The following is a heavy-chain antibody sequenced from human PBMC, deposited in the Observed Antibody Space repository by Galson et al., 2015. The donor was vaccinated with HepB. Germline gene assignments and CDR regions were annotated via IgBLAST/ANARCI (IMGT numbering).Heavy chain of an antibody. CDR3: VRDPYGNGGYRFDY. CDR1: GYTFSTCS. CDR2: INTKTGNP. Sequence: SVKVSCKASGYTFSTCSMNWLRQAPGQGLQWMGWINTKTGNPMYAQGFTGRFVFSLDTSISTAYLQISSLGAEDTAVYYCVRDPYGNGGYRFDYWGQGTLVIVSS. D-gene: IGHD3-22*01. J-gene: IGHJ4*02. V-gene: IGHV7-4-1*02.